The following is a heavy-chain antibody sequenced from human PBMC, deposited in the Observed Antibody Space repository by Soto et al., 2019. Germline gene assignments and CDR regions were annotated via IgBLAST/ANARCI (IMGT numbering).Heavy chain of an antibody. CDR3: ARTGLQIIQATSYYYGLDV. V-gene: IGHV3-33*01. D-gene: IGHD3-3*01. CDR1: VFTFNSFG. J-gene: IGHJ6*02. CDR2: IWHDGTNR. Sequence: QVQLVESGGGVVQPGTSLRLSCEASVFTFNSFGMHWVRQAPGKGLEWVAMIWHDGTNRYYVDSVKGRFTISRDNSKDTMYLQMNNLRAEDTAVYYCARTGLQIIQATSYYYGLDVWGQGTTVTVSS.